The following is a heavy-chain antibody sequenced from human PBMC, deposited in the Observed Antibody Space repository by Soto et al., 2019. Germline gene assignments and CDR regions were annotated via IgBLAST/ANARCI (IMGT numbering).Heavy chain of an antibody. J-gene: IGHJ6*02. CDR1: GGTLSNSA. V-gene: IGHV1-69*19. CDR2: IIPVFDIV. D-gene: IGHD3-22*01. Sequence: QLQLAQSGADVKKAGSSVKVSCKASGGTLSNSAFSWVRQAPGQGLEWMGGIIPVFDIVNYAQKFQDRVTITGDESTSTAYMELRSLRSEDTAVYFCATGRIVVVGSRAYYGMDVWGQGTTVTV. CDR3: ATGRIVVVGSRAYYGMDV.